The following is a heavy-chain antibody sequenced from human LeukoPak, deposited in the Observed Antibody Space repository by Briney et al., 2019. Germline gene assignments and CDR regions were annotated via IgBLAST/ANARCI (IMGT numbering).Heavy chain of an antibody. CDR3: ARNQGAGAGDY. D-gene: IGHD6-19*01. J-gene: IGHJ4*02. Sequence: GGSLRLSCAASGFTCSNYEMNWVRQALGKGLEWVSYISGSGPGIYYADSVKGRFTISRDNAKNSLYLQMNSLRAEDTAMYYCARNQGAGAGDYCGQGTLVTVSS. CDR1: GFTCSNYE. V-gene: IGHV3-48*03. CDR2: ISGSGPGI.